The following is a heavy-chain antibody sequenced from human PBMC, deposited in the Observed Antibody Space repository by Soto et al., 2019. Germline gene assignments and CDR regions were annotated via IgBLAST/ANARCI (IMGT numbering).Heavy chain of an antibody. D-gene: IGHD1-1*01. V-gene: IGHV3-30-3*01. Sequence: QVQLVESGGGVVQPGRSLRLSCAASGFTFSSYAMHWVRQAPGKGLEWVAVISYDGSNKYYADSVKGRFTISRDNSKNTLYLQMNSLRAEDTAVYYCARDRDDHYYFDYWGQGTLVTVSS. CDR1: GFTFSSYA. J-gene: IGHJ4*02. CDR3: ARDRDDHYYFDY. CDR2: ISYDGSNK.